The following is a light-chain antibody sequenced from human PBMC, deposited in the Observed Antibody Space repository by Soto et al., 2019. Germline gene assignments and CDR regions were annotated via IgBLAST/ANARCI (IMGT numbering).Light chain of an antibody. CDR3: QHYNSYSEA. CDR1: QTISSW. Sequence: EIQMTQSPSTLSVSVGDRVTITCRASQTISSWLSWYQQKPGKAPKLLIYKASTLKSGVPSRFSGSGSGTEFTLTISSLQPDDFATYYCQHYNSYSEAFGQGAKVDI. V-gene: IGKV1-5*03. J-gene: IGKJ1*01. CDR2: KAS.